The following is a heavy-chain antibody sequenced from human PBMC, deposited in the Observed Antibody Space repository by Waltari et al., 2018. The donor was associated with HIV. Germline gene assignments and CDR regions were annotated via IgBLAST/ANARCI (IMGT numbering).Heavy chain of an antibody. J-gene: IGHJ6*02. CDR1: GYTFTSYY. Sequence: QVQLVQSGAEVKKPGASVKVSCKASGYTFTSYYMHWVRQAPGQGLEWMGIINPSGGSTSYAQKCQGRVTMTRDTSTSTVYMELSSLRSEDTAVYYCARERGVLRCLEWLLHHYGMDVWGQGTTVTVSS. CDR2: INPSGGST. V-gene: IGHV1-46*01. D-gene: IGHD3-3*01. CDR3: ARERGVLRCLEWLLHHYGMDV.